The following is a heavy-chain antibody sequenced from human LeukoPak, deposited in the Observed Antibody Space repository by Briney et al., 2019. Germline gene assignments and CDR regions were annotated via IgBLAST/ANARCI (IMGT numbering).Heavy chain of an antibody. CDR3: AKDDWYQLQPPDY. CDR2: ISSDGSIT. V-gene: IGHV3-74*01. J-gene: IGHJ4*02. CDR1: GFTFSSSW. Sequence: PGGSLRLSCGASGFTFSSSWMHWVRQAPGKGLVWVSQISSDGSITNYADSVKGRFTIFRDNSKNTLYLQMNSLRAEDTAVYYCAKDDWYQLQPPDYWGQGTLVTVSS. D-gene: IGHD2-2*01.